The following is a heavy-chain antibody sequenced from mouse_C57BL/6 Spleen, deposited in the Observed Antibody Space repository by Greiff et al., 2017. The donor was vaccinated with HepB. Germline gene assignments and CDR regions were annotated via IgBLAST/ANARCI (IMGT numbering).Heavy chain of an antibody. J-gene: IGHJ4*01. V-gene: IGHV1-64*01. D-gene: IGHD1-1*01. CDR1: GYTFTSYW. CDR2: IHPNSGST. Sequence: QVQLQQPGAELVKPGASVKLSCKASGYTFTSYWMHWVKQSPGQGLEWIGMIHPNSGSTNYNEKFKSKATLTVDKSSSTAYMQLSSLTSEDSAVYYCARKGSSYDYAMDYWGQGTSVTVSS. CDR3: ARKGSSYDYAMDY.